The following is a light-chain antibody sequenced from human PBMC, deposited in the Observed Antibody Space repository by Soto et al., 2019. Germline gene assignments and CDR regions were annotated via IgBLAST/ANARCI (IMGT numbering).Light chain of an antibody. Sequence: EIVLTHSPGTLSLSPGERATLSCRASQSVSSSYLAWYQQKPGQAPRLLIYGASSMATGIPDRFSGSGSGTDFTLTISRLEPEDFAVYYCQQYGSSLFTFGPGTKVDVK. CDR3: QQYGSSLFT. CDR1: QSVSSSY. J-gene: IGKJ3*01. CDR2: GAS. V-gene: IGKV3-20*01.